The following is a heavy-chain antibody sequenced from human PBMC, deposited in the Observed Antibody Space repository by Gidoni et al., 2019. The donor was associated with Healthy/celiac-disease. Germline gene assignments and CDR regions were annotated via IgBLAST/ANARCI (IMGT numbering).Heavy chain of an antibody. J-gene: IGHJ3*02. CDR3: ARIRASGIDAFDI. D-gene: IGHD1-26*01. Sequence: QVQLQESGPGLVKPSETLSLTCTVSGGSISSYYWSWIRQPPGKGLEWIGYIYYSGSTNYNPSLKSRVTISVDTSKNQFSLKLSSVTAADTAVYYCARIRASGIDAFDIWGQGTMVTVSS. CDR2: IYYSGST. CDR1: GGSISSYY. V-gene: IGHV4-59*01.